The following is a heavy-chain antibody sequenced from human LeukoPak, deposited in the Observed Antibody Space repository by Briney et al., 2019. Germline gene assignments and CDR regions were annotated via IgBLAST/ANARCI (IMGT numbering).Heavy chain of an antibody. D-gene: IGHD5-18*01. J-gene: IGHJ4*02. CDR2: IVVGSGNT. CDR3: VVRRGYSYGYDY. Sequence: SVKVSCKASGFTFTSSAVQWVRQARGQRLEWIGWIVVGSGNTNYAQKFQERVTITRDMSTSTAYMELSSLRSEDTAVYYCVVRRGYSYGYDYWGQGTLVTVSS. V-gene: IGHV1-58*01. CDR1: GFTFTSSA.